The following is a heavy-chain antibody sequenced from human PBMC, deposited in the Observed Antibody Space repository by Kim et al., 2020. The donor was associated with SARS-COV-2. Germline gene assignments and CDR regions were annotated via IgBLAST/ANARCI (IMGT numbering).Heavy chain of an antibody. J-gene: IGHJ3*02. Sequence: GGSLRLSCVASGFTFSSYGMHWVRQAPGKGLEWVAVISYEGNNKYYADSVKGRFTISRDNSKNTLYLQMNSLRAEDTAVYYCAKGKTWIQLWMNAFDIWGEGAMVTVSS. V-gene: IGHV3-30*18. CDR1: GFTFSSYG. CDR3: AKGKTWIQLWMNAFDI. CDR2: ISYEGNNK. D-gene: IGHD5-18*01.